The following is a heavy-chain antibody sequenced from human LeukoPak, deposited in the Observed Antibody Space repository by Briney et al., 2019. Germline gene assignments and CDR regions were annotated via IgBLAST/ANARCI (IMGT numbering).Heavy chain of an antibody. V-gene: IGHV4-39*07. D-gene: IGHD3-9*01. CDR3: ARHRYDILTGYSFLVDV. CDR1: GGSISSSSYY. CDR2: IYYSGRT. Sequence: SETLSLTCTVSGGSISSSSYYWGWIRQPPGKGLEWIGSIYYSGRTYYNPSLKSRVTISVDRSKNQFSLKLSSVTAADTAVYYCARHRYDILTGYSFLVDVWGKGTTVTVSS. J-gene: IGHJ6*04.